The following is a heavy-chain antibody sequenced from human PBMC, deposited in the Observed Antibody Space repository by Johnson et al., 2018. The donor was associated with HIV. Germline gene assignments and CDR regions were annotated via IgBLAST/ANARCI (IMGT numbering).Heavy chain of an antibody. Sequence: QLVESGGGLVQPGRSLRLSCTAFGFIFGDYVMSWFRQAPGKGLEWVGFIRSKAYGGTTEYAASVKGSFTISRDDSRSIAYLQMNSLKPEDPAVYYCTRDSLMQVIRFGAFDIWGQGTMVSVSS. V-gene: IGHV3-49*03. CDR3: TRDSLMQVIRFGAFDI. D-gene: IGHD3-16*01. CDR2: IRSKAYGGTT. CDR1: GFIFGDYV. J-gene: IGHJ3*02.